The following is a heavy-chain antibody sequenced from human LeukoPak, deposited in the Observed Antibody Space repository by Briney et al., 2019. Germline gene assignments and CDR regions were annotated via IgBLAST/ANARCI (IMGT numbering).Heavy chain of an antibody. CDR1: GGSISSGGYY. J-gene: IGHJ4*02. D-gene: IGHD3-16*01. CDR2: IYYSGST. CDR3: ARVLGDLPWGAGYYFDY. V-gene: IGHV4-31*03. Sequence: SETLSLTCTVSGGSISSGGYYWSWIRQHPGKGLEWIGYIYYSGSTYYNPSLKSRVTISVDTSKNQFSLKLSSVTAADTAVYYCARVLGDLPWGAGYYFDYWGQGTLVTVSS.